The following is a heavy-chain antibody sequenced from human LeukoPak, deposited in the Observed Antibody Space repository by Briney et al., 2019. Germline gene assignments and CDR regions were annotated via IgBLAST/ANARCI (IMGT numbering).Heavy chain of an antibody. V-gene: IGHV4-39*01. D-gene: IGHD1-26*01. J-gene: IGHJ3*02. CDR3: ARPHRRELLVGAFDI. Sequence: SSETLSLTCAVSGGSISSSSYYWGWIRQPPGKGLEWIGTIYYSGRTYYNPSLKSRVTLSVDTSKNQFSLKLSSVTAADTAVYYCARPHRRELLVGAFDIWGQGTMVTVSS. CDR2: IYYSGRT. CDR1: GGSISSSSYY.